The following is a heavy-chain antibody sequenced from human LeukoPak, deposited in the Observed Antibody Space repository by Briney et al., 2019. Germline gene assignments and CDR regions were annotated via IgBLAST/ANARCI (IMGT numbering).Heavy chain of an antibody. CDR1: GGSIRNYY. Sequence: PSETLSLTCTVSGGSIRNYYWNWIRQPPGKELEWIGYTSDNGHTDYKPSLKSRVTISVDTSKNQFSLKLTSATAADTAMYYCARWHSHGCYFDYWGQGALVTVSS. D-gene: IGHD5-18*01. CDR3: ARWHSHGCYFDY. V-gene: IGHV4-59*01. J-gene: IGHJ4*02. CDR2: TSDNGHT.